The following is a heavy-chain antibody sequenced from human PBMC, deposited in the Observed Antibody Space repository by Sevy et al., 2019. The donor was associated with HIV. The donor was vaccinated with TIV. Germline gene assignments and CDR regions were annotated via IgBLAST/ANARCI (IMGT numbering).Heavy chain of an antibody. V-gene: IGHV3-15*01. Sequence: GALRLSCAASGFIFSNSWMTWVRQAPGKGLEWVGHIKRKVDGETTHYAAPVKGRFTISRDDSKSILYLQMNSLKTEDTAVYYCFETFTEFDYWGQGTLVTVSS. D-gene: IGHD3-16*01. CDR3: FETFTEFDY. CDR1: GFIFSNSW. J-gene: IGHJ4*02. CDR2: IKRKVDGETT.